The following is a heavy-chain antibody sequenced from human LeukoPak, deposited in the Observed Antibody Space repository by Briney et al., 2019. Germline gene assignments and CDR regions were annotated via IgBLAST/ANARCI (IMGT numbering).Heavy chain of an antibody. CDR3: AEYSSDY. CDR2: IYYSGST. D-gene: IGHD2/OR15-2a*01. CDR1: GGSISSSSYY. Sequence: SETLSLTCTVPGGSISSSSYYRGWIRQPPGKGLEWIGSIYYSGSTYYNPSLKSRVTISVDTSKNQFSLKLSSVTAADTAVYYCAEYSSDYWGQGTLVTVS. J-gene: IGHJ4*02. V-gene: IGHV4-39*01.